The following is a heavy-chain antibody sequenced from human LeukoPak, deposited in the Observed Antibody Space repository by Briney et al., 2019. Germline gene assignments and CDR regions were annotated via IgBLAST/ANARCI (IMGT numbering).Heavy chain of an antibody. Sequence: SVSVSCKASGGTLSSYTISWVRHASGQGIEWMGSVIPILGIANYAQNFQGRVTIPADKSTSTAYMELSSLRSEDTAVYYCSTSGSYSNTNFDHWGQGTLVTVSS. CDR3: STSGSYSNTNFDH. CDR1: GGTLSSYT. CDR2: VIPILGIA. V-gene: IGHV1-69*02. D-gene: IGHD1-26*01. J-gene: IGHJ4*02.